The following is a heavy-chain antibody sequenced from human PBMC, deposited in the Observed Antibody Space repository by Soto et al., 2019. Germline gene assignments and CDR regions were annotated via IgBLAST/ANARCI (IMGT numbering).Heavy chain of an antibody. CDR2: IRGSGGDT. D-gene: IGHD1-26*01. V-gene: IGHV3-23*01. CDR3: VKGHSESYYYFDY. J-gene: IGHJ4*02. CDR1: GFTFSRHA. Sequence: GGSLRLSCAASGFTFSRHAMTWVRQAPGKGLEWVSSIRGSGGDTYYADSVRGRFTISRDNSKNTLYLQMNSLRVEDTAVYYCVKGHSESYYYFDYWGQGTLVTVSS.